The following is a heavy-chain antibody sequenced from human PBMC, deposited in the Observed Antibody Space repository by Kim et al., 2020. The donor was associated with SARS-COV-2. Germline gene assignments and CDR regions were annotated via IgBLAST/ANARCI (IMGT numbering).Heavy chain of an antibody. J-gene: IGHJ4*02. V-gene: IGHV3-21*01. Sequence: ADSVKGPFTISRDNAKNSLYLQMNSLRAEDTAVYYCASGDSGSYLVFDYWGQGTLVTVSS. D-gene: IGHD1-26*01. CDR3: ASGDSGSYLVFDY.